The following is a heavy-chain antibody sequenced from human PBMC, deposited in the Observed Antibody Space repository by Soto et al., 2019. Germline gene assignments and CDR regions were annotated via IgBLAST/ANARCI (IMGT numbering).Heavy chain of an antibody. J-gene: IGHJ4*02. CDR1: GYTFATYG. D-gene: IGHD6-13*01. Sequence: ASVKVSCKASGYTFATYGFSWVRQAPGQGLEWMGWISASNGNTNYAQKLRGRVTMTTDTSTSTAYMELRSLRSDDTAVFYCARSGRSWNLREFYYWGQGTLVTVSS. CDR2: ISASNGNT. V-gene: IGHV1-18*01. CDR3: ARSGRSWNLREFYY.